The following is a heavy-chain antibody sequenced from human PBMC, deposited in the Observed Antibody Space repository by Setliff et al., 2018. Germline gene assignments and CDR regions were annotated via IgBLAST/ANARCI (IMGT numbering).Heavy chain of an antibody. CDR3: ARDSEGALDY. CDR2: IIPVFGPA. CDR1: GYIFTSYG. J-gene: IGHJ4*02. V-gene: IGHV1-69*13. Sequence: SVKVSCKASGYIFTSYGFSWVRQAPGQGREWMGGIIPVFGPANYAQKFQGRVTIAADESTSTAYMELSSLRSEDTAQYYCARDSEGALDYWGQGTLVTVS. D-gene: IGHD1-26*01.